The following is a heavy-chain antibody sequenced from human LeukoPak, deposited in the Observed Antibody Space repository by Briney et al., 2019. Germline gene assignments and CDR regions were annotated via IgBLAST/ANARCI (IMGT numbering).Heavy chain of an antibody. CDR2: INPNSGGT. D-gene: IGHD3-22*01. V-gene: IGHV1-2*02. J-gene: IGHJ6*02. Sequence: ASVKVSCKTSGYTFTDYFVHWVRQAPGQGPEWMGWINPNSGGTEYAQKFLGRVTMTRDTSISTAYMELSRLRSDDTAVYFCAREYYYDSSGYSVDYYYYGMDVWGQGTTVTVSS. CDR3: AREYYYDSSGYSVDYYYYGMDV. CDR1: GYTFTDYF.